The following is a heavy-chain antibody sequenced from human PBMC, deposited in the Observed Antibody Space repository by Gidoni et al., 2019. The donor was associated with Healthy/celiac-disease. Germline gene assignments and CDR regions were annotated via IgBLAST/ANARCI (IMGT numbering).Heavy chain of an antibody. J-gene: IGHJ4*02. CDR3: ARDRRRNYYDSSGYTFDY. Sequence: EVQLVESGGGLVQPGGSLRLSCAASGFTFSSYWMSWVRQAPGKGLEWVANIKQDGSEKYYVDSVKGRFTISRDNAKNSLYLQMNSLRAEDTAVYYCARDRRRNYYDSSGYTFDYWGQGTLVTVSS. V-gene: IGHV3-7*01. D-gene: IGHD3-22*01. CDR1: GFTFSSYW. CDR2: IKQDGSEK.